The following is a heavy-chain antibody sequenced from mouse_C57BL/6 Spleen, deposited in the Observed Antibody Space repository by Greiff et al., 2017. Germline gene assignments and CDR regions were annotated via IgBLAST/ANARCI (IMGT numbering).Heavy chain of an antibody. CDR2: ILPGSGST. CDR1: GYTFTGYW. Sequence: QVQLQQSGAELMKPGASVKLSCKATGYTFTGYWIEWVKQRPGHGLEWIGEILPGSGSTNYNGKFKGKATLTADKSSSTAYMQLSSLTSEDSAVYFCARWGHYYGSSYYAMDYWGQGTSVTVSS. J-gene: IGHJ4*01. CDR3: ARWGHYYGSSYYAMDY. D-gene: IGHD1-1*01. V-gene: IGHV1-9*01.